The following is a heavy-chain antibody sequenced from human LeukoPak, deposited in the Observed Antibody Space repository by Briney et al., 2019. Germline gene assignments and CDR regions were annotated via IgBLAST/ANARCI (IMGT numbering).Heavy chain of an antibody. V-gene: IGHV3-21*06. CDR2: IASDTTYM. CDR1: GFTFSTYT. D-gene: IGHD3-22*01. Sequence: GGSLRLSCEASGFTFSTYTVNWVRQVPGKGLEWVSSIASDTTYMKYADSVKGRFSVSRDNAKNSVFLEMKSLRADDTAVYFCARDYYDSSASATFDYWGRGTLVTVSS. CDR3: ARDYYDSSASATFDY. J-gene: IGHJ4*02.